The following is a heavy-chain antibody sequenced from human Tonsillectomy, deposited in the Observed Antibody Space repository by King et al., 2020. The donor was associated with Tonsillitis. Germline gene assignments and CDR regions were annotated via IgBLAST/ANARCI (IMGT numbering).Heavy chain of an antibody. CDR2: IKSDGSST. CDR1: GCTFSSYW. Sequence: VQLVESGGGLVQPGRSLRLSCAASGCTFSSYWMHWVRQAPGKGLVWVSRIKSDGSSTSYADSVKGRFTISRDNAKNTLDLQMNSLRAEDTAVYFCTRVRTVGFDAFDIWGQGTMVTVSS. D-gene: IGHD1/OR15-1a*01. J-gene: IGHJ3*02. CDR3: TRVRTVGFDAFDI. V-gene: IGHV3-74*02.